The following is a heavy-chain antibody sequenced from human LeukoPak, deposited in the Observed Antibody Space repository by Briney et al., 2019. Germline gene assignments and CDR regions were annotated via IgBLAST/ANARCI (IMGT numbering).Heavy chain of an antibody. V-gene: IGHV3-74*01. CDR3: AKDGLGWYSSSPILGYFDY. CDR2: INSDGSST. D-gene: IGHD6-6*01. CDR1: GFTFSRYW. Sequence: GGSLRLSCAASGFTFSRYWMHWVRQAPGKGLVWVSRINSDGSSTSYADSVKGRFTISRDNSKNTLYLQMNSLRAEDTAVYYCAKDGLGWYSSSPILGYFDYWGQGTLVTVSS. J-gene: IGHJ4*02.